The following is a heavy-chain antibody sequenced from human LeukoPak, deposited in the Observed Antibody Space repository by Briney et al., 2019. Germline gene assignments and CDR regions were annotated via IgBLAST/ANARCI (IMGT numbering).Heavy chain of an antibody. J-gene: IGHJ4*02. CDR3: ASLTWELLQFDY. D-gene: IGHD1-26*01. CDR2: IYYSGST. V-gene: IGHV4-31*03. CDR1: GGSISSGYY. Sequence: PSRTLSLTCTVSGGSISSGYYWSWVRQHPGKGLEWIGYIYYSGSTYYNPSPKSRVTISVDTSKNQFSLKLSSVTAADTAVYYCASLTWELLQFDYWGQGTLVTVSS.